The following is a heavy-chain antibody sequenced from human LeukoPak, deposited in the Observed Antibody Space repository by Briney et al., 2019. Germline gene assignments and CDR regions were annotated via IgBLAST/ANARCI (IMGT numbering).Heavy chain of an antibody. V-gene: IGHV4-59*08. CDR2: IYYNGST. Sequence: PSETLSLTCTVSGGSISSYYWSWIRQPPGKGLEWIGYIYYNGSTNYNPSLKSRVTISVDTSKNQFSLKLSSVTAADTAVYYCARGIAAAGSYYYYYGMDVWGQGTTVTVSS. CDR3: ARGIAAAGSYYYYYGMDV. D-gene: IGHD6-13*01. CDR1: GGSISSYY. J-gene: IGHJ6*02.